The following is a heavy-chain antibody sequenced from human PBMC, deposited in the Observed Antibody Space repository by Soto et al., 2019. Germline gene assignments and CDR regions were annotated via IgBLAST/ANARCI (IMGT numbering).Heavy chain of an antibody. CDR3: AKGTVTKYYYYYGMDV. D-gene: IGHD4-4*01. V-gene: IGHV3-64D*06. Sequence: GGSLRLSCSASGFTFSRSAMHWVRQTPGKRLEFVSAITRNWGTTNYADSVRGRFTISRDNSKDTLYLQMSSLRAEDTAVYYCAKGTVTKYYYYYGMDVWGQGTTVTFSS. J-gene: IGHJ6*02. CDR2: ITRNWGTT. CDR1: GFTFSRSA.